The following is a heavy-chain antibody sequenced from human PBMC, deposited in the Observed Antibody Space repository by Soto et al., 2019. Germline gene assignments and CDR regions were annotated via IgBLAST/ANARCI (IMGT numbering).Heavy chain of an antibody. Sequence: EVQLVESGGGLVKPGGSLRLSCAASGFTFSSYSMNWVRQAPGKGLEWVSFISSSSSYIYYADSMKGRFTISRDNAKNSLYLQMNSLRAEDTAVYYCARGYSSSWYSGDYWGQGTLVTVSS. CDR3: ARGYSSSWYSGDY. D-gene: IGHD6-13*01. CDR2: ISSSSSYI. J-gene: IGHJ4*02. CDR1: GFTFSSYS. V-gene: IGHV3-21*01.